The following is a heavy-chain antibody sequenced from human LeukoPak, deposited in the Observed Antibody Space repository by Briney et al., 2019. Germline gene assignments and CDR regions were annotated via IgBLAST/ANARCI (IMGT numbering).Heavy chain of an antibody. J-gene: IGHJ2*01. V-gene: IGHV4-31*03. CDR1: GGSISSGGYY. CDR2: TYYSGST. D-gene: IGHD3-22*01. CDR3: ARDRAGYYYDSSGYSRYFDL. Sequence: PSETLSLTCTVSGGSISSGGYYWSWIRQHPGKGLEWIGYTYYSGSTYYNPSLKSRVTISVDTSKNRFSLKLSSVTAADTAVYYCARDRAGYYYDSSGYSRYFDLWGRGTLVTVSS.